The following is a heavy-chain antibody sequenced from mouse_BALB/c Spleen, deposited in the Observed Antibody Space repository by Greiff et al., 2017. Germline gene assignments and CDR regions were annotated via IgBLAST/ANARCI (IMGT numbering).Heavy chain of an antibody. CDR3: ARQYGKGSAYFDY. CDR1: GFTFSSYA. V-gene: IGHV5-6-5*01. D-gene: IGHD2-10*02. Sequence: EVLLVESGGGLVKPGGSLKLSCAASGFTFSSYAMSWVRQTPEQRLEWVASISSGGGTYYPDSVKGRFTISRDNARNILYLQMSSLRSEDTAMYYCARQYGKGSAYFDYWGQGTTLTVSS. J-gene: IGHJ2*01. CDR2: ISSGGGT.